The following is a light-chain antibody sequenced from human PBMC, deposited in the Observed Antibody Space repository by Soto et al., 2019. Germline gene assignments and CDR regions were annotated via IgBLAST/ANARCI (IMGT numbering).Light chain of an antibody. CDR2: EVN. Sequence: QSVLTQPPSASGSPGQSVTISCTGTSSDVGGYNYVSWYQQHPGKAPRLMIYEVNKRPSGVPYRFSGSKSGNTASLTVSGLQADDEDVYYCSSNAGNNLLVFRGGTKVTVL. V-gene: IGLV2-8*01. J-gene: IGLJ2*01. CDR1: SSDVGGYNY. CDR3: SSNAGNNLLV.